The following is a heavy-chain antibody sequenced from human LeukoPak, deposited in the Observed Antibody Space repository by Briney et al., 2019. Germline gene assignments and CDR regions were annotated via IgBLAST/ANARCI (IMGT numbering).Heavy chain of an antibody. D-gene: IGHD6-13*01. J-gene: IGHJ3*02. V-gene: IGHV3-23*01. CDR3: AKASGAHSSWDDAFDI. CDR2: ISGSGDST. CDR1: GFTFRSYG. Sequence: GGSLRLSCAASGFTFRSYGMTWVRQAPGKGLEWVSAISGSGDSTYYADSVKGRFTISRDNSKNTLYLQMNSLRAEDTAVYYCAKASGAHSSWDDAFDIWGQGTMVTVSS.